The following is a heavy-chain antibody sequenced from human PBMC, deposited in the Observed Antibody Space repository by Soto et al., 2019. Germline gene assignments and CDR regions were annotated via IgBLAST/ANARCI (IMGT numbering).Heavy chain of an antibody. D-gene: IGHD6-6*01. Sequence: EVPLVQSGAEATKPGESLKISWKASGYSFTDYWIGWVRQLPGKGLEWMGIIYPGDSDTTYRPAFHGWVPMSPDKSISTAYLQWNSLKASDTAMYYCARDGRSSSNSFDYWGQGTLVTVSS. CDR2: IYPGDSDT. J-gene: IGHJ4*02. CDR1: GYSFTDYW. CDR3: ARDGRSSSNSFDY. V-gene: IGHV5-51*01.